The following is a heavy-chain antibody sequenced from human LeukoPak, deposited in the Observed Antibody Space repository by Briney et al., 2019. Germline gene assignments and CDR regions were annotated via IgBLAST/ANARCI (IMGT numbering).Heavy chain of an antibody. CDR1: GGSISSSNW. CDR3: ARDPIVGAPDY. V-gene: IGHV4-4*02. CDR2: IYHSGST. Sequence: PSETLSLTCAVSGGSISSSNWWSWVRQPPGKGLEWIGEIYHSGSTNYNPSLESRVTISIDKSKNQFSLKLSSVTAADTAVYYCARDPIVGAPDYWGQGTLVTVSS. D-gene: IGHD1-26*01. J-gene: IGHJ4*02.